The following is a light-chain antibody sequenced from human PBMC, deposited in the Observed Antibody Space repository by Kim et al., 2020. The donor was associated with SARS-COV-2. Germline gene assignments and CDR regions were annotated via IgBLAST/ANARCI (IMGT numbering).Light chain of an antibody. CDR3: QKYDSVPRT. J-gene: IGKJ1*01. Sequence: RDPFSSRASQGISNYLAWDQQKPGKVPNLLFYAAYILQSGVPSRFSGSGSGTDFTLTISSLQPEDVATYYCQKYDSVPRTFGQGTKVDIK. CDR1: QGISNY. V-gene: IGKV1-27*01. CDR2: AAY.